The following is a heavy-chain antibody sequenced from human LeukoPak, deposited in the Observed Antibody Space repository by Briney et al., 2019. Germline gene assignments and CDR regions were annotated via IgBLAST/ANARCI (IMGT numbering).Heavy chain of an antibody. CDR3: MKDSGFGASTTCRLAN. CDR2: ISDGGAST. Sequence: GGSLRLSCAASGFTFSTYAMSWVRQAPGKGLEWVSAISDGGASTYYADSVKGRFTISSDNSINTLYLQMDSLRVEDSAIYYCMKDSGFGASTTCRLANWGQGTLVTVSS. CDR1: GFTFSTYA. V-gene: IGHV3-23*01. D-gene: IGHD2/OR15-2a*01. J-gene: IGHJ4*02.